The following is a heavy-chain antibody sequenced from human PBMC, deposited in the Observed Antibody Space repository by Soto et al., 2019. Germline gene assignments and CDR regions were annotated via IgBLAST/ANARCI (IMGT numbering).Heavy chain of an antibody. D-gene: IGHD3-22*01. CDR3: SRVVDYCDPYYYYGMDV. Sequence: GSLRLSCAASGFTFSSYSMNWVRQAPGKGLEWVSSISCSTSYIYYADSVKGRFTISRDNAKNSLNLKMNSQRAEDTTVYKYSRVVDYCDPYYYYGMDVWGQGTTVTVSS. J-gene: IGHJ6*02. CDR1: GFTFSSYS. V-gene: IGHV3-21*01. CDR2: ISCSTSYI.